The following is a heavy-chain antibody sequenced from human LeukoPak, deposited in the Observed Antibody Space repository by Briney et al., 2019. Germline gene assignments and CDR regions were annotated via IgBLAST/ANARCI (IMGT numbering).Heavy chain of an antibody. J-gene: IGHJ6*03. CDR2: INSDGNST. CDR3: ARLYCSGGSCYSYYYYYMDV. CDR1: GFTFSSYW. D-gene: IGHD2-15*01. V-gene: IGHV3-74*01. Sequence: GGSLRLSCAASGFTFSSYWMHWVRQAPGKGLVWVSRINSDGNSTSYADSVKGRFTISRDNAKNTLYLQMNSLRAEDTAVYYCARLYCSGGSCYSYYYYYMDVWGKGTTVTVSS.